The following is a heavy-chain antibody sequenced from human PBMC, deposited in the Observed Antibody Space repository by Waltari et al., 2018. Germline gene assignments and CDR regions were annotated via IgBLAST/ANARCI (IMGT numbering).Heavy chain of an antibody. CDR2: IFYSGRT. J-gene: IGHJ4*02. D-gene: IGHD3-3*01. Sequence: QVQLQESGPGVVKPSQTLSLTCTVSGDSISSGDYYWSWIRQPPGSGLEWIVYIFYSGRTNYNPSLKSRVTISLDTSKNHFSLKLNSVAAADTAVYYCARDRTDSWSGFGLWGQGTLVTVSS. V-gene: IGHV4-30-4*08. CDR1: GDSISSGDYY. CDR3: ARDRTDSWSGFGL.